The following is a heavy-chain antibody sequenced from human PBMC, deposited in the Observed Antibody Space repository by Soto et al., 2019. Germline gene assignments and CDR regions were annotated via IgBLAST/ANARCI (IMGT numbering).Heavy chain of an antibody. D-gene: IGHD1-26*01. CDR2: IRSSGLDT. Sequence: PGGSLRLSCAASGFTFSSSAMSWVRLAPGKGLEWISSIRSSGLDTYYADSVKGRFTISRDNSKNTLYLQMDNLRAEDTAHYFCANGPVVGANYKYYDMDVWGRGTTVTVSS. J-gene: IGHJ6*02. V-gene: IGHV3-23*01. CDR1: GFTFSSSA. CDR3: ANGPVVGANYKYYDMDV.